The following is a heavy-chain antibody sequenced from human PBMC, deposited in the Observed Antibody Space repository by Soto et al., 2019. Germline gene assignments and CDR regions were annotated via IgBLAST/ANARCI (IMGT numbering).Heavy chain of an antibody. CDR1: GGSFSGYY. CDR3: ARGRRLVHNFHY. J-gene: IGHJ4*02. V-gene: IGHV4-34*01. CDR2: INHSGST. D-gene: IGHD2-8*01. Sequence: SETLSLTCAVYGGSFSGYYWSWIRQPPGKGLEWIGEINHSGSTNYNPSLKSRVTISVDTSKNQFSLKLSSVTAADTAVYYCARGRRLVHNFHYWGQGTLVTVS.